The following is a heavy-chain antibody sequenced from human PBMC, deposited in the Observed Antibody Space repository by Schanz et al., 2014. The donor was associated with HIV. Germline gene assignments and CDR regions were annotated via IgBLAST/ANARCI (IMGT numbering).Heavy chain of an antibody. Sequence: QVQLVESGGGVVQPGRSLRLSCAASGFTFSSYGMHWVRQAPGKGLEWVAVIWHDGSSKYYADSVKGRFTISRDNAKNTLYLQMNSLRDEDTAVYYCARRSSDGGYYDNWGQGTLVTVSS. J-gene: IGHJ4*02. V-gene: IGHV3-33*01. CDR2: IWHDGSSK. D-gene: IGHD2-15*01. CDR3: ARRSSDGGYYDN. CDR1: GFTFSSYG.